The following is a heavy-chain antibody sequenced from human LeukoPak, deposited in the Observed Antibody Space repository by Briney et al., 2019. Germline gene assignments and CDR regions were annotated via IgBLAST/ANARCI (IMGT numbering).Heavy chain of an antibody. CDR3: ARDIGVAGTHFDY. CDR1: GYTFTSYA. D-gene: IGHD6-19*01. V-gene: IGHV1-3*01. J-gene: IGHJ4*02. CDR2: INAGNGNT. Sequence: ASVKVSCKASGYTFTSYAMHWVRQAPGQRLEWMGWINAGNGNTKYPQKFQGRVTITADESTSTAYMALSSLRSEDTAVYYCARDIGVAGTHFDYWGQGTLVTVSS.